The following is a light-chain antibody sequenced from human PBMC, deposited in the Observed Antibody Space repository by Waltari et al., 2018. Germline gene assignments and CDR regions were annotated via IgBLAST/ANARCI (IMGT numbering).Light chain of an antibody. Sequence: EIMLTQSPGTLSLSPGERATLSCRASQSIGIYLAWYQQRPGQAPRLLIYGASNSATGIPDRFSGSGSGTDFSLTISRLDPEDFAVYYCQHYVRLPVTFGHGTKVEIK. CDR1: QSIGIY. CDR3: QHYVRLPVT. CDR2: GAS. J-gene: IGKJ1*01. V-gene: IGKV3-20*01.